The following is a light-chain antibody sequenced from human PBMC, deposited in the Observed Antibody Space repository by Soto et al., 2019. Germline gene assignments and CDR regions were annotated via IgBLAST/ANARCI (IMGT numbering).Light chain of an antibody. CDR2: EVS. CDR1: SSHIGAYNY. V-gene: IGLV2-14*01. Sequence: QSALTQPPSASGSPGQSVTISCTGTSSHIGAYNYVSWYQQHPGKAPKLMIYEVSNRPSGVYNRFSGSKSGNTASLTISGFQDEDEADYYCSSYTSSSTYVFGTVTKITVL. CDR3: SSYTSSSTYV. J-gene: IGLJ1*01.